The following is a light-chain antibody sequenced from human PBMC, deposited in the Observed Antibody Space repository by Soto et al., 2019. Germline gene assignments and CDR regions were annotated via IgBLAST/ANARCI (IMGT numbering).Light chain of an antibody. CDR1: SSDVGSYNL. J-gene: IGLJ3*02. CDR3: CSYAGSSPWV. Sequence: QSALTQPASVSGSPGQSITISCTGTSSDVGSYNLVSWYQQHPGKAPKLMIYEGSKRPSGVSNRFSVSKSGNTASLTISGLQAEDEADYYCCSYAGSSPWVFGGGTKVTVL. CDR2: EGS. V-gene: IGLV2-23*01.